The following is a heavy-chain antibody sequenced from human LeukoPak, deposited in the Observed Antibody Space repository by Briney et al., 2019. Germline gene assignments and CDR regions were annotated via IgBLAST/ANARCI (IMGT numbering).Heavy chain of an antibody. Sequence: ASVKVSCKASGYTFTGYYMHWVRQAPGQGLEWMGWINPNSGGTNYAQKFQGRVTMTRDTSISTAYMELSRLRSDDTAVYYCARTYYDILTGLYYFDYWGQGTLVTVSS. CDR1: GYTFTGYY. CDR2: INPNSGGT. V-gene: IGHV1-2*02. J-gene: IGHJ4*02. CDR3: ARTYYDILTGLYYFDY. D-gene: IGHD3-9*01.